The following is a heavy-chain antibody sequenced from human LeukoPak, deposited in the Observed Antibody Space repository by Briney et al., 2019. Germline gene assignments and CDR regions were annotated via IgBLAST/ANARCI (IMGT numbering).Heavy chain of an antibody. V-gene: IGHV1-2*02. CDR1: GYTFTGYY. Sequence: ASVKVSCKASGYTFTGYYMHWVRQAPGQGLGWMGWINPNSGGTNYAQKFQGRVTMTRDTSISTAYMELSRLRSDDTAVYYCASSNIVLMVYAIDYWGQGTLVTVSS. CDR2: INPNSGGT. D-gene: IGHD2-8*01. CDR3: ASSNIVLMVYAIDY. J-gene: IGHJ4*02.